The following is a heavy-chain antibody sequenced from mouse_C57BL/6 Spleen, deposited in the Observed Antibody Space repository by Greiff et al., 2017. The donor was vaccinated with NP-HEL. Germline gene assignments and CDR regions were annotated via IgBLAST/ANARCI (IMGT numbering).Heavy chain of an antibody. CDR1: GYTFTSYW. J-gene: IGHJ2*01. D-gene: IGHD1-1*01. CDR3: ARSGTTVVAGGFDY. V-gene: IGHV1-72*01. CDR2: IDPNSGGT. Sequence: QVHVKQPGAELVKPGASVKLSCKASGYTFTSYWMHWVKQRPGRGLEWIGRIDPNSGGTKYNEKFKSKATLTVDKPSSTAYMQLSSLTSEDSAVYYCARSGTTVVAGGFDYWGQGTTLTVSS.